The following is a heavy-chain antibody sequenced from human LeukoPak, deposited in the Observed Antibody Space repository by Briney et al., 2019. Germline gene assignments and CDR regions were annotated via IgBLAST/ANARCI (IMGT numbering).Heavy chain of an antibody. D-gene: IGHD2-2*02. Sequence: GGSLRLSCAASGFTFSNFAMTWVRQAPGKGLEWVSGISRSGDNTYYADSVKGRFTISRDNSKNTLYLQMNSLRAEDTAVYYCAKGPGCSSTSCYTGPPDYWGQGTLVTVSS. CDR1: GFTFSNFA. CDR2: ISRSGDNT. CDR3: AKGPGCSSTSCYTGPPDY. J-gene: IGHJ4*02. V-gene: IGHV3-23*01.